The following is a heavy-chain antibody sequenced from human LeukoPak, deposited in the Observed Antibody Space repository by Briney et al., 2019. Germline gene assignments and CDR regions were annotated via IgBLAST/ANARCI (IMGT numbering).Heavy chain of an antibody. CDR2: IYSGGST. CDR3: ASSHRSYYYMDV. Sequence: PGGSLRLSCAASGFTVSSNYMSWVRQAPGKGLGWVSVIYSGGSTYYADSVKGRFTISRDNSKNTLYLQMNSLRAEDTAVYYCASSHRSYYYMDVWGKGTTVTVSS. V-gene: IGHV3-53*01. J-gene: IGHJ6*03. CDR1: GFTVSSNY.